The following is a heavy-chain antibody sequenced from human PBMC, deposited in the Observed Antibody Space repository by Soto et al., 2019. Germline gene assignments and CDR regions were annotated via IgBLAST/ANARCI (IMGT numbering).Heavy chain of an antibody. CDR1: GGSISSSSYY. CDR2: IYYSGST. V-gene: IGHV4-39*01. D-gene: IGHD4-17*01. CDR3: ASPYGDYVDNWFDP. Sequence: QLQLQESGPGLVKPSETLSLTCTVSGGSISSSSYYWGWIRQPPGKGLEWIGSIYYSGSTYYNPSLKSRVTISVDTSKNQFSLKLSSVTAADTAVYYCASPYGDYVDNWFDPWGQGTLVTVSS. J-gene: IGHJ5*02.